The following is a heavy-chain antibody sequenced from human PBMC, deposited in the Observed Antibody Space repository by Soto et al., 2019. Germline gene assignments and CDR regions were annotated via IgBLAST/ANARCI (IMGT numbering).Heavy chain of an antibody. CDR1: GFTFTTYA. D-gene: IGHD4-17*01. J-gene: IGHJ4*02. CDR2: IHMTHNVI. Sequence: EVQLVESGGELVQPGGSLRLSCAASGFTFTTYAMNWVRQAPGKGLEWLSFIHMTHNVIFYADSVRVRFTISRDNAKDSLYLQMNNLRVEDPAVYYCVSDPDGYFDFDYWGQGTLVTVSS. V-gene: IGHV3-48*01. CDR3: VSDPDGYFDFDY.